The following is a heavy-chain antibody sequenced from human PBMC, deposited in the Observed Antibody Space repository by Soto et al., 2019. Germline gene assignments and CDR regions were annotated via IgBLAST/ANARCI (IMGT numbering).Heavy chain of an antibody. Sequence: GGSLRLSGAAXGFPFSTYSMNWVRKAPGKGLEWVSSISSSSSFIYYADSVKGRFTISRDNAKNSLFLQMNSLRAEDTAVYYCAKDRGNSNPSEFDYWGQGTLVTVSS. CDR2: ISSSSSFI. V-gene: IGHV3-21*01. J-gene: IGHJ4*02. D-gene: IGHD4-4*01. CDR1: GFPFSTYS. CDR3: AKDRGNSNPSEFDY.